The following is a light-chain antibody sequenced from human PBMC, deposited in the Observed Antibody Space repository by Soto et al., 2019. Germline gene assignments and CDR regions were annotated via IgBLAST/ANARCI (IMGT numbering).Light chain of an antibody. CDR2: DNN. CDR3: AGWDGSLRGFV. CDR1: SSKIGRDA. V-gene: IGLV1-44*01. J-gene: IGLJ1*01. Sequence: QAVLTQPPSASGTPGQRITISCSGSSSKIGRDAVNWYQELPGTATKLLIYDNNQPPSGVPDRFSGSKSGTSASLAISGLQSEDEADYFCAGWDGSLRGFVFGTGTKVTVL.